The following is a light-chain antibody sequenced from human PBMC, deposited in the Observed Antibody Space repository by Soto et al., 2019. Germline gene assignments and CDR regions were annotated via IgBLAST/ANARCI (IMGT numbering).Light chain of an antibody. V-gene: IGKV3-20*01. CDR1: QSVSNNY. CDR3: QQYGSSGT. Sequence: VFTQSPGTQSLSPGERAPLSCKASQSVSNNYLAWYQQKPDQAPRLLIYGASNRATGIPDRFSGSASGTDFTLIISRLEPEDFAVYYCQQYGSSGTFGQGTKVDIK. CDR2: GAS. J-gene: IGKJ1*01.